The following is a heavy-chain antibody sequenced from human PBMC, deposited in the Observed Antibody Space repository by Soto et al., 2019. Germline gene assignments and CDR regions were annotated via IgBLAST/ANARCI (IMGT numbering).Heavy chain of an antibody. CDR3: ARHPSGGSREGFDY. D-gene: IGHD1-26*01. CDR2: IYYSGST. Sequence: SETLSLTCTVSGGSISSSSCYWGWIRQPPGKGLEWIGSIYYSGSTYYNPSLKSRVTISVDTSKNQFSLKLSSVTAADTAVYYCARHPSGGSREGFDYWGQGTLVTVSS. V-gene: IGHV4-39*01. CDR1: GGSISSSSCY. J-gene: IGHJ4*02.